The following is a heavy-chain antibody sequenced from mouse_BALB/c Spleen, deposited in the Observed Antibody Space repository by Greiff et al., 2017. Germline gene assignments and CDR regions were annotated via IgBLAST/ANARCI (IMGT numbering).Heavy chain of an antibody. J-gene: IGHJ2*01. Sequence: EVQLQQSGTVLARPGASVKMSCKASGYTFTRYWMHWVKQRPGQGLEWIGAIYPGNSDTSYNQKFKGKAKLTAVTSTSTAYMELSSLTNEDSAVYYCTSTTVVAPFDYWGQGTTLTVSS. CDR3: TSTTVVAPFDY. D-gene: IGHD1-1*01. CDR2: IYPGNSDT. CDR1: GYTFTRYW. V-gene: IGHV1-5*01.